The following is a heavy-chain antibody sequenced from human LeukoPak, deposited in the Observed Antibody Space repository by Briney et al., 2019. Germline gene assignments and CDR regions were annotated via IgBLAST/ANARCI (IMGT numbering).Heavy chain of an antibody. CDR1: GFTFTSSA. D-gene: IGHD2-2*02. J-gene: IGHJ4*02. V-gene: IGHV1-58*01. CDR3: ARDQSRYCSSTSCYNDY. Sequence: SVKVSCKASGFTFTSSAVQWVRQARGQRLEWIGWIVVGSGNTNYAQKFQERVTITRDMSTSTAYMELSSLRSEDTAVYYCARDQSRYCSSTSCYNDYWGQGTLVTVSS. CDR2: IVVGSGNT.